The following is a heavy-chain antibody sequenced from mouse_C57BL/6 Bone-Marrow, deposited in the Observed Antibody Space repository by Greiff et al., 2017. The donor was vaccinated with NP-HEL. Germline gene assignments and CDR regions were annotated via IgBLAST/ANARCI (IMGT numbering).Heavy chain of an antibody. Sequence: EVKLMESGGGLVQPGGSMKLSCAASGFTFSDAWMDWVRQSPEKGLEWVAEIRNKANNHATYYAESVKGRFTISRDDSKSSVYLQMNSLRAEDTGIYYCTRPVYYDYEGYFDVWGTGTTVTVSS. CDR2: IRNKANNHAT. CDR1: GFTFSDAW. V-gene: IGHV6-6*01. CDR3: TRPVYYDYEGYFDV. J-gene: IGHJ1*03. D-gene: IGHD2-4*01.